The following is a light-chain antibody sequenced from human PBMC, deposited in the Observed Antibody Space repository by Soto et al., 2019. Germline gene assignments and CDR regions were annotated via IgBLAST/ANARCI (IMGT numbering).Light chain of an antibody. CDR3: QNYNSAPPAGT. J-gene: IGKJ4*01. V-gene: IGKV1-27*01. Sequence: DFQMTQSPSSLSASVGDRVTITCRASQGINNHLAWFQQKPGKVPKVLIYAASTLQSGVPSRFSGSGSGTDFPLTINSLQPEDVATYYCQNYNSAPPAGTFGGGTKVEIK. CDR1: QGINNH. CDR2: AAS.